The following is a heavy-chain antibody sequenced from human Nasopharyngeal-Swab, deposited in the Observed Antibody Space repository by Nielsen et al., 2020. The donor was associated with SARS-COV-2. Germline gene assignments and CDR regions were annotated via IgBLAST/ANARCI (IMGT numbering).Heavy chain of an antibody. D-gene: IGHD1-26*01. Sequence: SETLSLTCTVSGGSISSSSYYWGWIRQPPGKGLEWIGSIYYSESNYYNPSLKSRVTISVDTSKNQFPLKLSSVTAADTAVYYCASISGSYTPDYWGQGTLVTVSS. CDR1: GGSISSSSYY. CDR2: IYYSESN. J-gene: IGHJ4*02. CDR3: ASISGSYTPDY. V-gene: IGHV4-39*01.